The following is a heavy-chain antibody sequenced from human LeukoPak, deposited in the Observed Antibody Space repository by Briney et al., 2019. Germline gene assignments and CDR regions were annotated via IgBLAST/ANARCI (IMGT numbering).Heavy chain of an antibody. CDR2: ISDSGGST. Sequence: GGSLRLSCAASGFTFSSHTMNWVRQAPGKGLEWVSLISDSGGSTYYADSVKGRFTISRDNSKNTLYLQMNSLRVEDTAEYYCAKRATVGATDHWGQGTLVTVSS. V-gene: IGHV3-23*01. J-gene: IGHJ4*02. CDR3: AKRATVGATDH. CDR1: GFTFSSHT. D-gene: IGHD1-26*01.